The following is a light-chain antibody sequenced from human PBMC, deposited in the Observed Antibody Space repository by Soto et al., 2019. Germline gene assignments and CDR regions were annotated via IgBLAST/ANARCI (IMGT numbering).Light chain of an antibody. CDR1: QSIGSW. V-gene: IGKV1-5*03. Sequence: DTQMTQSPSTLSASVGDRVTITCRASQSIGSWLAWYQQKPGKAPKLLIYKTSILENGVPSRFSGSGSGTDFTLTISRLEPEDFAVYYCQQYGSSPRTFGQGTKVDIK. CDR3: QQYGSSPRT. CDR2: KTS. J-gene: IGKJ1*01.